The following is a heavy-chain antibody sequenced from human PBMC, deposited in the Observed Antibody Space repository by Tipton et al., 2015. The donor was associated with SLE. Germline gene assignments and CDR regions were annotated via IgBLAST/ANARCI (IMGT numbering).Heavy chain of an antibody. D-gene: IGHD6-6*01. CDR1: GGSISSSNW. CDR2: IYHSGST. V-gene: IGHV4-4*02. CDR3: ARVWRQLANYFDY. Sequence: VSGGSISSSNWWSWVRQPPGKGLEWIGEIYHSGSTNYNPSLKSRVTISVDKSKNQFSLKLSSVTAADTAVYYCARVWRQLANYFDYWGQGTLVTVSS. J-gene: IGHJ4*02.